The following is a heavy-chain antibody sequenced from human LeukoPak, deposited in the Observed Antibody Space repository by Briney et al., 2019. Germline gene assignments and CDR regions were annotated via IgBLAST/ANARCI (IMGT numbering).Heavy chain of an antibody. CDR1: GGSISSGDYY. CDR2: IYYSGST. CDR3: ARVIAAAMDAFDI. Sequence: PSETLSLTCTVSGGSISSGDYYWSWIRQPPGKGLEWIGHIYYSGSTYYNPSLKSRVTISVDTSKNQFSLKLSSVTAADTAVYYCARVIAAAMDAFDIWGQGTMVTVSS. V-gene: IGHV4-30-4*08. J-gene: IGHJ3*02. D-gene: IGHD6-13*01.